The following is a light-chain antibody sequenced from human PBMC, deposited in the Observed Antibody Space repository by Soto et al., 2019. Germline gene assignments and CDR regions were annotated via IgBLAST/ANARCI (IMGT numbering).Light chain of an antibody. CDR3: QQYNNWPQIT. Sequence: EIVMTQSPATLSVSPGETATLSCRASQSVNSNLAWYQQKPGQGPRLLIYGASNRATGIPARFSGSGSGTEFTLTISSLQSEDFALYYCQQYNNWPQITLGQGTRLEIK. CDR1: QSVNSN. CDR2: GAS. V-gene: IGKV3-15*01. J-gene: IGKJ5*01.